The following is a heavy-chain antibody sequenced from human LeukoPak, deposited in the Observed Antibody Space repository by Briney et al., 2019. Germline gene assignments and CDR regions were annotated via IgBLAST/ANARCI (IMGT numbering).Heavy chain of an antibody. CDR3: AREYGGDYDILTGYYPSYFDY. CDR2: TYYRSKWYN. D-gene: IGHD3-9*01. V-gene: IGHV6-1*01. CDR1: GDSVSINSAA. Sequence: PTLSLTCALSGDSVSINSAAWNWVRQSPSRGLEWLGRTYYRSKWYNDYAVSVKSRITINPDTSKNQFSLQLNSVTPEDTAVYYCAREYGGDYDILTGYYPSYFDYWGQGTLVTVSS. J-gene: IGHJ4*02.